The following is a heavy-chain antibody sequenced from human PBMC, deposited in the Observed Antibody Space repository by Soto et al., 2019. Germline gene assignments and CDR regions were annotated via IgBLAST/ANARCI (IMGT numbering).Heavy chain of an antibody. CDR2: IYYSGST. V-gene: IGHV4-59*01. D-gene: IGHD3-10*01. CDR3: ARGHYYGSGLLNWFDP. Sequence: SETLSLTCTVSGGSISSYYWSWIRQPPGKGLEWIGYIYYSGSTNYNPSLKSRVTISVDTSKNQFSLKLSSVTAADTAVYYCARGHYYGSGLLNWFDPWGQGTLVTVSA. CDR1: GGSISSYY. J-gene: IGHJ5*02.